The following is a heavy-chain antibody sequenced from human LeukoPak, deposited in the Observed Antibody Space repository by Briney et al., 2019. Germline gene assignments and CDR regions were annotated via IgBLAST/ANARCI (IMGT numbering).Heavy chain of an antibody. D-gene: IGHD6-13*01. CDR2: IYYSGST. CDR1: GGSISSYY. J-gene: IGHJ4*02. V-gene: IGHV4-59*01. CDR3: ARASSSWYPFEY. Sequence: PSETLSLTCTVPGGSISSYYWSWIRQPPGKGLEWIGYIYYSGSTNYNPPLKSRVTISVDTSKNQFSLKLSSVTAADTAVYYCARASSSWYPFEYWGQGTLVTVSS.